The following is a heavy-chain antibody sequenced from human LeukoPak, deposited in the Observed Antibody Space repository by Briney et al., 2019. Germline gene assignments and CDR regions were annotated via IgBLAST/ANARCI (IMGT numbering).Heavy chain of an antibody. CDR2: ISTTSTYI. Sequence: PGGSLRLSCAASGFTFSSYSVNWVRQAPGKGLEWVSSISTTSTYIYYADSVKGRFTISRDNAKSSLYLQMNSLRAEDTAVYYCARDVHSDYDYYAMDAWGQGTTVTVSS. J-gene: IGHJ6*02. D-gene: IGHD4-11*01. V-gene: IGHV3-21*01. CDR1: GFTFSSYS. CDR3: ARDVHSDYDYYAMDA.